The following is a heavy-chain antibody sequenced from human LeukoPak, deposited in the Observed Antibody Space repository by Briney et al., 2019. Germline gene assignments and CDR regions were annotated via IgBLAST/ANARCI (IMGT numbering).Heavy chain of an antibody. J-gene: IGHJ4*02. CDR3: ARAGAYGSGRYWSDY. CDR1: GFTFGSYY. CDR2: INQGGSEK. V-gene: IGHV3-7*03. Sequence: GGSLRLSCAASGFTFGSYYMTWARQAPGKGLEWVANINQGGSEKNYVDSVKGRFTISRDNAKNSLYLQMNSLSSEDTAVYYCARAGAYGSGRYWSDYWGQGTLVTVAS. D-gene: IGHD6-25*01.